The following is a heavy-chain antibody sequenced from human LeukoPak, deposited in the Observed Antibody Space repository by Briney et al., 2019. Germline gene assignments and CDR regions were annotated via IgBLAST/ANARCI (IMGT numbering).Heavy chain of an antibody. J-gene: IGHJ6*03. Sequence: PSETLSLTCAVYGGSFRGYYWSWIRQPPGKGLEWIGEINHSGSTNYNPSLKSRVTISVDTSKNQFSLKLSSVTAADTAVYYCARSGSGWVYYYYMDVWGKGTTVTISS. V-gene: IGHV4-34*01. CDR1: GGSFRGYY. CDR3: ARSGSGWVYYYYMDV. CDR2: INHSGST. D-gene: IGHD6-19*01.